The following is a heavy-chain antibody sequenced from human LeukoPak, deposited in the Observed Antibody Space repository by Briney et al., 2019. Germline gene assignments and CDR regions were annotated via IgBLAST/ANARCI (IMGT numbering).Heavy chain of an antibody. D-gene: IGHD1-20*01. J-gene: IGHJ3*02. Sequence: KPSETLSLTCAVYGGSFSGYYWSWIRQPPGKGLEWIGEINHSGSTNYNPSLKSRVTISVDTSKNQFSLKLSSVTAADTAVYYCAREALLSTQGITGTTPDAFDIWGQGTMVTVSS. V-gene: IGHV4-34*01. CDR1: GGSFSGYY. CDR2: INHSGST. CDR3: AREALLSTQGITGTTPDAFDI.